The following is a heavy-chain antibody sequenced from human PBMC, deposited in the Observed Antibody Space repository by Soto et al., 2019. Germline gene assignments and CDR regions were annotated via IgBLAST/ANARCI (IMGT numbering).Heavy chain of an antibody. CDR3: ARDLFKREGIEFYYYYMDV. Sequence: GGSLRLSCAASGFTFSSYWMSWVRQAPGKGLEWVANIKQDGSEKYYVDSVKGRFTISRDNAKNSLYLQMNSLRAEDTAVYYCARDLFKREGIEFYYYYMDVWGKGTTVTVSS. D-gene: IGHD1-26*01. J-gene: IGHJ6*03. CDR2: IKQDGSEK. V-gene: IGHV3-7*03. CDR1: GFTFSSYW.